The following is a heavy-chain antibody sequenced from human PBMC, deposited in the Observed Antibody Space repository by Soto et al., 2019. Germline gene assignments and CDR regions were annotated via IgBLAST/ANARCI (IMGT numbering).Heavy chain of an antibody. V-gene: IGHV4-59*08. CDR2: IYYSGST. J-gene: IGHJ4*02. Sequence: SETLSLTCTVSGGSISSYYWSWIRQPPGKGLEWIGYIYYSGSTNYNPSLKSRATISVDTSKNQFSLKLSSVTAADTAVYYCARRYGGTHDYWGQGTLVTVSS. CDR3: ARRYGGTHDY. D-gene: IGHD4-17*01. CDR1: GGSISSYY.